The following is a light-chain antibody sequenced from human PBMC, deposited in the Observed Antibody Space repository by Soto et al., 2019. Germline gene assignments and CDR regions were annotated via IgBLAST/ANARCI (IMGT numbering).Light chain of an antibody. CDR3: QVYGPSPPIT. V-gene: IGKV3-20*01. CDR1: QSVGGSS. J-gene: IGKJ5*01. Sequence: ETVLTQSPGTLSLSPGERATVSCRASQSVGGSSLAWYQQRPGQAPRLLIYGASSRATGIPDRFSGSGSGTDLTLTISRLEPEDFAVYYCQVYGPSPPITFGQGTRLEIK. CDR2: GAS.